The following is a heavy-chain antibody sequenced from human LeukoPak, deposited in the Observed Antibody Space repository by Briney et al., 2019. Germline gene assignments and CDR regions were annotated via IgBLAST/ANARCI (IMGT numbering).Heavy chain of an antibody. D-gene: IGHD2-15*01. Sequence: PGGSLRLSCAASGLTFSSYAMNWVRQAPGKGLEWVSAISGSGGSTYYADSVKGRFTISRDSSKNTLYLQMNSLRAEDTAVYYCAKAHCSGGSCYSGYFQHWGQGTLVTLSS. CDR1: GLTFSSYA. CDR3: AKAHCSGGSCYSGYFQH. J-gene: IGHJ1*01. V-gene: IGHV3-23*01. CDR2: ISGSGGST.